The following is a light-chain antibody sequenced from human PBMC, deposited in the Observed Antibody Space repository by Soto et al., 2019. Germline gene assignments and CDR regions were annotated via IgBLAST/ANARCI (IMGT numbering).Light chain of an antibody. V-gene: IGKV3-20*01. CDR3: QHYGAAPIT. J-gene: IGKJ5*01. CDR2: GAS. CDR1: QSVSSSY. Sequence: EIVLTQSPGTLSLSPGERASLSYRASQSVSSSYLAWYQQIPGQPPKLLIFGASSRATGIADKFSGSGSGTDFTLTISRLEPEDFALYYCQHYGAAPITFGQGTRLEIK.